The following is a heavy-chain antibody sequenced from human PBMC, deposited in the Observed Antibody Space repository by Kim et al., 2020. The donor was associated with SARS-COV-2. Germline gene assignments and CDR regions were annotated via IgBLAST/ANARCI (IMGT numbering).Heavy chain of an antibody. V-gene: IGHV1-2*06. J-gene: IGHJ4*02. CDR3: ARGECTNGVCAIIDY. CDR2: INPNSGGT. CDR1: GYTFTGYY. D-gene: IGHD2-8*01. Sequence: ASVKVSCRSSGYTFTGYYMHWVRQAPGQGLEWMGRINPNSGGTNYAQKFQGRVTMTRDTSISTAYMDLSRLRSDDTAVYYCARGECTNGVCAIIDYWGQGTLVTVSS.